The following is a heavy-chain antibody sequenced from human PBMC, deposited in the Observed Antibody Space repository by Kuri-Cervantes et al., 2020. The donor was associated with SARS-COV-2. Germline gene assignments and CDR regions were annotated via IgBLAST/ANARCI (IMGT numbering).Heavy chain of an antibody. CDR2: INHSGST. J-gene: IGHJ4*02. CDR1: GGSFSGYY. V-gene: IGHV4-34*01. Sequence: SETLSLTCAVYGGSFSGYYWSWIRQPPGKGLEWIGEINHSGSTNYNPSLKSRVTISVETSKNQFSLTLSSVTAADTAVYYCARHGSHGWELSPYYFDYWGQGTLVTVSS. D-gene: IGHD1-26*01. CDR3: ARHGSHGWELSPYYFDY.